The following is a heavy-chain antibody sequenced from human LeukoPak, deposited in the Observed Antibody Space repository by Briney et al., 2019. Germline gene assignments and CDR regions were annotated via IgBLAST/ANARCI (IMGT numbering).Heavy chain of an antibody. D-gene: IGHD5-24*01. CDR2: IYYSGST. CDR3: AGTDGYNSNY. J-gene: IGHJ4*02. V-gene: IGHV4-59*01. CDR1: GGSISSYY. Sequence: SETLPLTCTVSGGSISSYYWSWIRQPPGKGLEWVGYIYYSGSTNYNPSLKSRVTISVDTSKNQFSLKLSSVTAADTAVYYCAGTDGYNSNYWGQGTLVTVSS.